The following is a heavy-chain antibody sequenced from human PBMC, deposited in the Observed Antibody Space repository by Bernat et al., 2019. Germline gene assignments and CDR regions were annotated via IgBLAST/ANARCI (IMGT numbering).Heavy chain of an antibody. CDR3: AKGGANWRILDY. Sequence: EVQLLESGGGLGQPGGSLGLSFAASGVSLSSYAMSWVRQGPGSGLEWVSVISGSGGSTYYADSVKGRFTISRDNYKNTVYLQMNSLRAEDTAVYYCAKGGANWRILDYWGQGTLVTVSS. V-gene: IGHV3-23*01. D-gene: IGHD1-20*01. CDR1: GVSLSSYA. CDR2: ISGSGGST. J-gene: IGHJ4*02.